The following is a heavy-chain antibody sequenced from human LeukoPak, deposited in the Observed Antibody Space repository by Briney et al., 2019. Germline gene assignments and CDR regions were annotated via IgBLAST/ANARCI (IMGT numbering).Heavy chain of an antibody. CDR3: AKGHSSGWDYDAFDI. D-gene: IGHD6-19*01. V-gene: IGHV3-20*04. CDR2: INWNGGST. Sequence: GGSLRLSCAASGFTFDDYGMSWVRQAPGKGLEWVSGINWNGGSTGYADSVKGRFTISRDNAKNSLYLQMNSLRAEDMALYYCAKGHSSGWDYDAFDIWGQGTMVTVSS. CDR1: GFTFDDYG. J-gene: IGHJ3*02.